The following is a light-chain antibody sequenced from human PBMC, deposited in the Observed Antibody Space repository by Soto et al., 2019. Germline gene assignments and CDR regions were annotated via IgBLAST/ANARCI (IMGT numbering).Light chain of an antibody. V-gene: IGKV3-15*01. Sequence: ELVLTQSPATLSVSPGERATLSCRASQGVGSTLAWYQQEPGQAPRLLIYDASTSATGIPARFSGDGSGTEFTLTISSRQSGDFAVYYCQHYKTWPLTFGGGTRVEI. J-gene: IGKJ4*01. CDR2: DAS. CDR1: QGVGST. CDR3: QHYKTWPLT.